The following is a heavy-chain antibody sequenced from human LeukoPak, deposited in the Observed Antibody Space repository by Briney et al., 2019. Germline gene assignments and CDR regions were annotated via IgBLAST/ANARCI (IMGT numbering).Heavy chain of an antibody. CDR1: GGSFSGYY. Sequence: SETLSLTCAVYGGSFSGYYWSWIRQPPGKGLEWIGEINHSGSTNYNPSLKSRVTISVDTSKNQFSLKLSSVTVADTAVYYCARGPNYSGSFGYWGQGTLVTVSS. V-gene: IGHV4-34*01. CDR2: INHSGST. CDR3: ARGPNYSGSFGY. J-gene: IGHJ4*02. D-gene: IGHD1-26*01.